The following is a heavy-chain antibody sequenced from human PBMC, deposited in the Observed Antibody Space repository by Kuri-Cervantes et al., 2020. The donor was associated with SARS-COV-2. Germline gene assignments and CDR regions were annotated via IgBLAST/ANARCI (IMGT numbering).Heavy chain of an antibody. CDR2: INPNSGDT. D-gene: IGHD3-22*01. Sequence: ASVKVSCKASGYTFTSYYMHWVRQAPGQGLEWMGWINPNSGDTNYVQKFQGRVTMTRDTSISTAYMELTRLRSDDTAVCYCARGSSGYCYVWGQGTLVTVSS. CDR3: ARGSSGYCYV. V-gene: IGHV1-2*02. CDR1: GYTFTSYY. J-gene: IGHJ4*02.